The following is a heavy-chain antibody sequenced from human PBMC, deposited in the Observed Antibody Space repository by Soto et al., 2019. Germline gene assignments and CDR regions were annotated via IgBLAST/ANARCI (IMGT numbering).Heavy chain of an antibody. CDR1: GGSISSGGYS. V-gene: IGHV4-31*03. Sequence: QVQLQESGPGLVKPSQTLSLTCTVSGGSISSGGYSWSWIRQHPGKGLEWIGYIFYSGSTTYNPSLKTRVTISVVTSKNPSAPKVSSVTAADTAVYYCARGFLHWGQGTLVTVSS. D-gene: IGHD3-3*01. CDR2: IFYSGST. J-gene: IGHJ4*02. CDR3: ARGFLH.